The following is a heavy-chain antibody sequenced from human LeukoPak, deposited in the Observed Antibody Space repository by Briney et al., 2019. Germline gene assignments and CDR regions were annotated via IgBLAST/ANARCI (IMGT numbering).Heavy chain of an antibody. CDR1: GFTVSSNY. J-gene: IGHJ4*02. V-gene: IGHV3-66*01. CDR3: ARDRKRLENFFDY. CDR2: IYSGGST. Sequence: GGSLRLSCAASGFTVSSNYMSWVRQAPGKGLEWVSVIYSGGSTYYADSVKGRFTISRDNSKNTLYLQMNSLRAEDTAVYYCARDRKRLENFFDYWGQGTLVTVSS. D-gene: IGHD3-16*01.